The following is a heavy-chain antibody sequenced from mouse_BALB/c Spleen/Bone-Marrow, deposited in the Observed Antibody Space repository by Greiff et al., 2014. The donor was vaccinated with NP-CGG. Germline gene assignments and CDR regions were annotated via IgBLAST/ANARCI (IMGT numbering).Heavy chain of an antibody. Sequence: EVQLQQSGPSLVKPSQTLSLTCSVTGDSITSGYWNWIRKFPGNKLEYMGYITYSGNTYYNPSLISRISITRDTSKNQYDLQLNSVTTEDTATYYCTRDYYGPWGQGTTLTVSS. J-gene: IGHJ2*01. CDR3: TRDYYGP. V-gene: IGHV3-8*02. CDR1: GDSITSGY. D-gene: IGHD1-2*01. CDR2: ITYSGNT.